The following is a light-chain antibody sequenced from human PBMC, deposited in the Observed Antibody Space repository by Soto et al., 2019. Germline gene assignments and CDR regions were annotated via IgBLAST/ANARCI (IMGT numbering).Light chain of an antibody. V-gene: IGKV3-15*01. CDR3: QQYNNWPPST. CDR1: EPVSKSF. Sequence: EIVLTQSPGTLSLSPGERATLSCRASEPVSKSFLAWYLQKPGQAPRLLIYDKSSRAPGVPARFSGSGTGTDFTLTINSLQSEDVGVYYCQQYNNWPPSTFGQGTRLEIK. CDR2: DKS. J-gene: IGKJ5*01.